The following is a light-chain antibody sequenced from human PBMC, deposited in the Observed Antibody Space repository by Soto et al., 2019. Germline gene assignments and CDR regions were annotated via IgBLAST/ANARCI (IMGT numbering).Light chain of an antibody. V-gene: IGKV1-5*01. CDR2: DAS. Sequence: DIQMTQSPSTLSASVGDRVTITCRASQSISSWLAWYQQKPGKAPKLLIYDASSEESGVPYRFSGSGSGTEFTLTISSLQPDDFATYYCQQYNSYSGTFGQGTKVEIK. CDR3: QQYNSYSGT. CDR1: QSISSW. J-gene: IGKJ1*01.